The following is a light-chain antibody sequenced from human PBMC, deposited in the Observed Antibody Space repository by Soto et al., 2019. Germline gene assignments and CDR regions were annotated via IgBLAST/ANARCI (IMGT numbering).Light chain of an antibody. Sequence: ASELTQSPSSLSASVSDRVTITCRASHGITSALAWYQHKPGKNPKLLIYDASSLESGVPSRFSGSGSGTDFTLTFSSLQPEDFATNYCQQFNSYPLFGEGTRWRL. CDR2: DAS. V-gene: IGKV1-13*02. J-gene: IGKJ5*01. CDR1: HGITSA. CDR3: QQFNSYPL.